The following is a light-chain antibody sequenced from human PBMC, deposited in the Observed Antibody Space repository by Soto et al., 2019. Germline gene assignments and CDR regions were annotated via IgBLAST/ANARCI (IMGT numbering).Light chain of an antibody. CDR3: QQYASSPALT. Sequence: EIVLTQSPGSLSLSPGERATLSCRASQSVSSTYLVWYQQKPGQAPRLLIYGASNRATGIPDRFSGSGSGTDFTLTISRLEPEDFAVYYCQQYASSPALTFGGGTKVEIK. J-gene: IGKJ4*01. CDR1: QSVSSTY. CDR2: GAS. V-gene: IGKV3-20*01.